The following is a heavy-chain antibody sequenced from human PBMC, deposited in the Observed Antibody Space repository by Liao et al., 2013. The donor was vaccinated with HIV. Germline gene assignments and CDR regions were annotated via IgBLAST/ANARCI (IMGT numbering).Heavy chain of an antibody. D-gene: IGHD3-10*02. CDR2: IYTTGST. V-gene: IGHV4-61*02. J-gene: IGHJ4*02. CDR3: ARDPLSPGAY. Sequence: QVQLQESGPGLVKPSQTLSLTCTVSGGSLISGSYYWSWIRQPAGKGLEWIGRIYTTGSTNYNPSLKSRVTISVDTSKNQFSLKLNSVTAADTAVYYCARDPLSPGAYWGQGTLVTVS. CDR1: GGSLISGSYY.